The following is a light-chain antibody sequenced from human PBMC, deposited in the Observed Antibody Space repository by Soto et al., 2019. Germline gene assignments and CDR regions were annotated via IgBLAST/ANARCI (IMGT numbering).Light chain of an antibody. CDR3: QSRVFT. CDR1: QSVSSSY. J-gene: IGKJ3*01. CDR2: GAS. Sequence: EIVLTQSPGTLSLSPGERATLSCMASQSVSSSYLAWYQQKPGQAPRLLIYGASSRATGIPDRFSGSGSGTDFTLTISRLEPEDFAVYYCQSRVFTFGPGTKVDIK. V-gene: IGKV3-20*01.